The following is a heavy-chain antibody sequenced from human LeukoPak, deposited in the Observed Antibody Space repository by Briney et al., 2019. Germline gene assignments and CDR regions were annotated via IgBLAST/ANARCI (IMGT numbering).Heavy chain of an antibody. CDR3: ARGVGYCSSTSCFNWFDP. Sequence: ASVKVSCKASGYTFTSYGISWVRQAPGQGLEWMGWISAYNGNTNYAQKLQGRVTMTTDTSTSTAYMELSSLRSEDTAVYYCARGVGYCSSTSCFNWFDPWGQGTPVTVSS. D-gene: IGHD2-2*01. CDR2: ISAYNGNT. J-gene: IGHJ5*02. V-gene: IGHV1-18*01. CDR1: GYTFTSYG.